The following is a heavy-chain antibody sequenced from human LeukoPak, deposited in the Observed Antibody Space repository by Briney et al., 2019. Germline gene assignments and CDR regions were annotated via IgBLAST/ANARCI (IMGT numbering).Heavy chain of an antibody. Sequence: PGGSLRLSCAASGFTLSSYSMNWVRQAPGKGLEWVSSISSSSSYIYYADSVKGRFTISRDNANNSLFLQMNSLRAEDTAVYHCARGGVSVGGNFDYWGQGTLVTVSS. V-gene: IGHV3-21*01. CDR2: ISSSSSYI. J-gene: IGHJ4*02. D-gene: IGHD4-23*01. CDR1: GFTLSSYS. CDR3: ARGGVSVGGNFDY.